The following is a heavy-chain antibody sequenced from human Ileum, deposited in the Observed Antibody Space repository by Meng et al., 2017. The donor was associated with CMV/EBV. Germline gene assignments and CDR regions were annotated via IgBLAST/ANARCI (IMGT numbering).Heavy chain of an antibody. D-gene: IGHD3-10*01. J-gene: IGHJ4*02. CDR3: VRGGGWFAEFY. CDR2: ISNSGGTI. CDR1: GFSFSDYY. V-gene: IGHV3-11*01. Sequence: LAFAASGFSFSDYYMSWIRQAPGKGLEWISYISNSGGTIYYADSVKGRFTISRDNAKNSLYLQMNSLRADDTAMYYCVRGGGWFAEFYWGQGTLVTVSS.